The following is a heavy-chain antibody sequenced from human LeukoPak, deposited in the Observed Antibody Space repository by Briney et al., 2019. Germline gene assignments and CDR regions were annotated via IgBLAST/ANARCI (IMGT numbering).Heavy chain of an antibody. CDR1: GGSISSYY. Sequence: SETLSLTCTVSGGSISSYYWSWIRQPPGKGLEWIGSIYYSGSTYYNPSLKSRVTISVDTSKNQFSLKLSSVTAADTAVYYCARDDSGYYYDSSGASEVFQHWGQGTLVTVSS. V-gene: IGHV4-59*12. D-gene: IGHD3-22*01. CDR3: ARDDSGYYYDSSGASEVFQH. CDR2: IYYSGST. J-gene: IGHJ1*01.